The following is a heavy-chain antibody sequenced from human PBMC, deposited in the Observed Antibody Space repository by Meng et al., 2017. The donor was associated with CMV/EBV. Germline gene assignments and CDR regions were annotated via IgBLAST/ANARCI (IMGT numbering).Heavy chain of an antibody. D-gene: IGHD3-3*01. Sequence: GESLKISCAASGFTFSNAWMSWVRQAPGKGLEWVGRIKSKTDGGTTDYAAPVKGRFTISRDDSKNTLYLQMNSLKTEDTAVYYCTTSRITIFEVVASDAFDIWGQGTMVTVSS. CDR1: GFTFSNAW. J-gene: IGHJ3*02. CDR3: TTSRITIFEVVASDAFDI. V-gene: IGHV3-15*01. CDR2: IKSKTDGGTT.